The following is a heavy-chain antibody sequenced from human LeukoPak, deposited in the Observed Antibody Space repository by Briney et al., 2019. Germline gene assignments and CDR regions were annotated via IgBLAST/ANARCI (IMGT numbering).Heavy chain of an antibody. CDR1: GYTFTGYY. J-gene: IGHJ3*02. D-gene: IGHD4-23*01. Sequence: ASVKVSCKASGYTFTGYYIHWVRQAPGQGLEWMGWINPDSGGTNYAQKFQGRVTMTRDTSIRTAYMELSRLRSDDTAVYYCASNSPRVVTPADDAFDIWGQGTMVTVSS. V-gene: IGHV1-2*02. CDR3: ASNSPRVVTPADDAFDI. CDR2: INPDSGGT.